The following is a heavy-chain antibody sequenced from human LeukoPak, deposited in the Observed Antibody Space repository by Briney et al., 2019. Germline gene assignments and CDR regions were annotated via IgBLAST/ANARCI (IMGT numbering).Heavy chain of an antibody. CDR3: ARDLVVPGYYYGMDV. J-gene: IGHJ6*02. CDR1: GFTFSSYW. V-gene: IGHV3-74*01. D-gene: IGHD2-2*01. CDR2: INSDGSST. Sequence: PGGSLRLSCAASGFTFSSYWMHWVRHAPGKGLVWVSRINSDGSSTSYADSVKGRFTISRDNAKNSLYLQMSSLRAEDTAVYYCARDLVVPGYYYGMDVWGQGTTVTVSS.